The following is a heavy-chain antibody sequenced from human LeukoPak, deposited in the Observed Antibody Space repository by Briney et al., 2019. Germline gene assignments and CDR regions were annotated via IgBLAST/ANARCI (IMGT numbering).Heavy chain of an antibody. Sequence: GGSLRLSCAASGFTFSSYSMNWVRQAPGKGLEWVSSISSSSSYIYYADSVKGRFTISRDNAKNSLYLQMNSPRAEDTAVYYCARDQGSGYYYYGMDVWGQGTTVTVSS. D-gene: IGHD1-26*01. CDR3: ARDQGSGYYYYGMDV. J-gene: IGHJ6*02. CDR1: GFTFSSYS. CDR2: ISSSSSYI. V-gene: IGHV3-21*01.